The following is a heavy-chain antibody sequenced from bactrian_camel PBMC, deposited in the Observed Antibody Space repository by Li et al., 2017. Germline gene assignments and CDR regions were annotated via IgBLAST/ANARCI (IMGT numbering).Heavy chain of an antibody. V-gene: IGHV3S57*01. D-gene: IGHD6*01. J-gene: IGHJ4*01. Sequence: HVQLVESGGRSVQVGESLKLTCRTSDHPFRTIGWFRQAPGKEREGVARIDSDGTTLYADSVKGRFTISKDSANQSLYLQMNSLKPEDTAMYYCAARYGGSWYCHATRRFEPEYEYWGQGTQVTVS. CDR3: AARYGGSWYCHATRRFEPEYEY. CDR1: DHPFRT. CDR2: IDSDGTT.